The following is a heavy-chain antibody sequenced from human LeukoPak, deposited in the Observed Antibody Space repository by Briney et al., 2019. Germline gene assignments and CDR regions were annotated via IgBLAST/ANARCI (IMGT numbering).Heavy chain of an antibody. CDR1: GFTFSNYA. D-gene: IGHD6-13*01. J-gene: IGHJ4*02. CDR2: IGGSGNNI. Sequence: GGSLRLSCAASGFTFSNYAMSWVRQAPGKGLEWVSLIGGSGNNIYYTDSVKGRFTISRDNSKNTLYLQMNSLRAEDTAVYYCARGSTSTWYDYWGQGILVTVSS. V-gene: IGHV3-23*01. CDR3: ARGSTSTWYDY.